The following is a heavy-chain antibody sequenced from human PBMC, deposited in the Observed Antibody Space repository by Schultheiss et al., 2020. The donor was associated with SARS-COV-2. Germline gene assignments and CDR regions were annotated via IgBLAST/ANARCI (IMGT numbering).Heavy chain of an antibody. CDR2: IWHDGSKE. V-gene: IGHV3-33*08. D-gene: IGHD2-2*01. J-gene: IGHJ6*02. CDR3: ARAEYCSSTSCYLGLLGMDV. Sequence: GGSLRLSCAASGFTFINHGFHWVRQAPGKGLEWLSVIWHDGSKESYADSVKGRFTISRDNAKNSLYLQMNSLRAEDTAVYYCARAEYCSSTSCYLGLLGMDVWGQGTTVTVSS. CDR1: GFTFINHG.